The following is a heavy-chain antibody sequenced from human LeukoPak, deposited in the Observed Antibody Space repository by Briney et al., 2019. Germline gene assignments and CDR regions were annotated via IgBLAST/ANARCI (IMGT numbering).Heavy chain of an antibody. CDR1: GGSFSGYY. Sequence: NPSETLSLTCAVYGGSFSGYYWSWIRQPPGKGLEWIGEINHSGSTNYNPSLKSRVTISVDTSKNQFSLKLSSVTAADTAVYYCARGESDYWGQGTLVTVSS. V-gene: IGHV4-34*01. J-gene: IGHJ4*02. CDR2: INHSGST. CDR3: ARGESDY.